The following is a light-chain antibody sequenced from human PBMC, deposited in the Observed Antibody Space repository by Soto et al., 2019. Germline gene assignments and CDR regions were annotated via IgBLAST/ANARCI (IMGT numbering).Light chain of an antibody. CDR1: QSVGGD. V-gene: IGKV3-15*01. CDR3: QQFSNWPPLT. Sequence: EIVMTQSPVTLSVSPGERATLSCRASQSVGGDLAWYQQKPGQAPRLLIYRASTRASGIPARFSGSGYGTEFTLAFSSLQCEDFAIYYCQQFSNWPPLTFGQGTKVEIK. J-gene: IGKJ1*01. CDR2: RAS.